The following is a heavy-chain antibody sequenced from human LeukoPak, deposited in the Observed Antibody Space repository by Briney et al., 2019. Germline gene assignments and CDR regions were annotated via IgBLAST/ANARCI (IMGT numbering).Heavy chain of an antibody. CDR1: RFTVSDKY. CDR3: ARESSGWYALDY. CDR2: IYSDGST. V-gene: IGHV3-66*02. D-gene: IGHD6-19*01. Sequence: GGSLRLSCAASRFTVSDKYMSWVRQAPGKGLEWVSVIYSDGSTYYADSVKGRFTISRDNSKNTLYLQMNSLRAEDTAVYYCARESSGWYALDYWGQGTLVTVSS. J-gene: IGHJ4*02.